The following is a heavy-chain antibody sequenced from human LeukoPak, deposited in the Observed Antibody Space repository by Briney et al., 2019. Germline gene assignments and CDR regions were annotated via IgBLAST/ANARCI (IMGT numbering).Heavy chain of an antibody. V-gene: IGHV3-23*01. J-gene: IGHJ4*02. CDR3: AKAEDIVVVVAATSFDY. D-gene: IGHD2-15*01. CDR1: GFTFSSYA. CDR2: ISGSGGST. Sequence: GGSLRLSCAASGFTFSSYAMNWVRQAPGKGLEWVSAISGSGGSTYYADSVKGRFTISRDNSKNTLYLQMNSLRAEDTAVYYCAKAEDIVVVVAATSFDYWGQGTLVTVSS.